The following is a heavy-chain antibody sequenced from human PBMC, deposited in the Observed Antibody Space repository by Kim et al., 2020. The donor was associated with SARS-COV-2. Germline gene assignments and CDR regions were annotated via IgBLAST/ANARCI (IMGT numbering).Heavy chain of an antibody. J-gene: IGHJ6*02. V-gene: IGHV4-34*01. Sequence: SETLSLTCAVFGESFSGYHWTWIRQSPGKGLEWIGETNHSGGTNCNPSLKSRVTISLDTSKNQFSLKLGSLSAADTAVYYCARGRAGVVPSPILGLGPYYDYYAMDVWGQGTTITVSS. D-gene: IGHD3-3*01. CDR1: GESFSGYH. CDR3: ARGRAGVVPSPILGLGPYYDYYAMDV. CDR2: TNHSGGT.